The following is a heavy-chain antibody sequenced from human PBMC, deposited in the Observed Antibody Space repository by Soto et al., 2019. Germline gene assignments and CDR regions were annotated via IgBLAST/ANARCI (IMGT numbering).Heavy chain of an antibody. V-gene: IGHV1-69*01. CDR1: GGTFSTHA. CDR2: IIPTLGTP. D-gene: IGHD3-3*01. CDR3: ARAAFRSGYYGYYYGMDV. Sequence: VQLVQSGAEVKKPGSSVKVSCKASGGTFSTHAISWVRQAPGQGLEWLGGIIPTLGTPNYAQKFQGRVTVTVDEYTSTAYMELSRLTSEDTAVYYCARAAFRSGYYGYYYGMDVWGQGTAVNV. J-gene: IGHJ6*02.